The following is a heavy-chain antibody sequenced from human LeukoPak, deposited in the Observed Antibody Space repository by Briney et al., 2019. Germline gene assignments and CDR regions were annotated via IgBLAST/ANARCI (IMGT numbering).Heavy chain of an antibody. CDR3: ARGTRASFLDI. Sequence: ASVKVSCKPSSYALTSYGISWVRQAPGQGLEWMGWISAYNGNTNYAQKFQGRVAMTTDRSRTTAFIEVTSLTYDDTAVYYCARGTRASFLDIWGQGTMVTLSS. CDR2: ISAYNGNT. CDR1: SYALTSYG. J-gene: IGHJ3*02. V-gene: IGHV1-18*01.